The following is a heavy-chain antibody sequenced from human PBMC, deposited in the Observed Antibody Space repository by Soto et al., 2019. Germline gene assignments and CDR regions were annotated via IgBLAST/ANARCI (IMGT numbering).Heavy chain of an antibody. CDR2: IWYDGSNK. Sequence: GGSLRLSCAASGFTFSSYGMHWVRQAPGKGLEWVAVIWYDGSNKYYADSVKGRFTISRDNSKNTLYLQMNSLRAEDTAVYYCAREGDFWSGYYSHFDYWGQGTLVTVSS. CDR3: AREGDFWSGYYSHFDY. D-gene: IGHD3-3*01. CDR1: GFTFSSYG. J-gene: IGHJ4*02. V-gene: IGHV3-33*01.